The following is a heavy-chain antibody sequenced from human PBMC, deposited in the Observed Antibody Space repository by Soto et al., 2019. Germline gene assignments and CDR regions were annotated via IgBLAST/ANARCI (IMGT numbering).Heavy chain of an antibody. V-gene: IGHV3-21*06. CDR3: ATSGVATGFDF. CDR1: EMTFRNYS. Sequence: EVQLVESGGGLVKPGGSLRLTCAASEMTFRNYSMNWVRQAPGKGLEWVSSISSGGSYIYYADSGKGRFTISRDNAKNSLFLQMPSLRDEDTAVYYCATSGVATGFDFWGQGTLVTVSS. J-gene: IGHJ4*02. D-gene: IGHD5-12*01. CDR2: ISSGGSYI.